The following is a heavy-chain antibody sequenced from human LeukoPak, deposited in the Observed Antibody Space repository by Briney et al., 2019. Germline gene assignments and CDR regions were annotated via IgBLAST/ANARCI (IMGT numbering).Heavy chain of an antibody. D-gene: IGHD1-26*01. V-gene: IGHV1-69*05. Sequence: ASVKVCCKASGGTFSRYAISWVRQAPGQGLEGMGGIIPIFGTANYAQKFQGRVTITTDESTSTAYMELSSLRSEDTAVYYCARDRSGSYFDYWGQGTLVTVSS. CDR3: ARDRSGSYFDY. J-gene: IGHJ4*02. CDR1: GGTFSRYA. CDR2: IIPIFGTA.